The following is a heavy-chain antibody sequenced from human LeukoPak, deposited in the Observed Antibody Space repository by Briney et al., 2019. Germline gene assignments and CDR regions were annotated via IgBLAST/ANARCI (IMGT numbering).Heavy chain of an antibody. Sequence: SETLSLTCTVSGGSISSSSYYWGWIRQPPGKGLEWIGSIYYSGSAYYNPSLKSRVTISVDTSKNQFSLKLSSVTAADTAVYYCARPSEGGGFDYWGQGTLVTVSS. V-gene: IGHV4-39*01. CDR3: ARPSEGGGFDY. J-gene: IGHJ4*02. D-gene: IGHD3-16*01. CDR1: GGSISSSSYY. CDR2: IYYSGSA.